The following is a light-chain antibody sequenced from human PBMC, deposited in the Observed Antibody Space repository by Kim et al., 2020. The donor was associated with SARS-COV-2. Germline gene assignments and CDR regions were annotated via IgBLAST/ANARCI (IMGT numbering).Light chain of an antibody. CDR3: QAWGAGFRV. J-gene: IGLJ3*02. V-gene: IGLV4-69*01. Sequence: QLVLTQSPSASASLGASVKFTCTLSSGHSSYSIAWHQQQPEKGPQFLMNLHSDGTHNKGDGIPDRFSGSSSGAERYLTISSLQSEDEADYYCQAWGAGFRVFGGGTQLTVL. CDR2: LHSDGTH. CDR1: SGHSSYS.